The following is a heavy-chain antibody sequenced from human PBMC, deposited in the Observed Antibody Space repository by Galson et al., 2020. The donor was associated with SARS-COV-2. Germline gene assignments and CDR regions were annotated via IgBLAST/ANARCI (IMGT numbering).Heavy chain of an antibody. CDR1: DVSMTSYY. D-gene: IGHD4-17*01. CDR3: ARDPAPLYGDNYYYGMDV. V-gene: IGHV4-59*01. J-gene: IGHJ6*02. Sequence: ETLQTLSLSCSVSDVSMTSYYWSWIRQPPGKGLEWIGYISYSGNTNYNPSLRSRVTILVDLSKNQFSLKLSSVTAADTAVYYCARDPAPLYGDNYYYGMDVWGRGTTVTVSS. CDR2: ISYSGNT.